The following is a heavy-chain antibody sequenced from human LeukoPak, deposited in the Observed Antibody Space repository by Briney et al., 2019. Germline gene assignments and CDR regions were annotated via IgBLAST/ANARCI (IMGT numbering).Heavy chain of an antibody. J-gene: IGHJ4*02. D-gene: IGHD6-19*01. CDR3: ASSPYSSFDY. Sequence: GGSLRLSFAASGFTFSSYAMHWVRQAPGKGLEWVAVISYDGSNKYYADSVKGRFTISRDNSKNTLYLQMNSLRAEDTAVYYCASSPYSSFDYWGQGTLVTVSS. CDR2: ISYDGSNK. CDR1: GFTFSSYA. V-gene: IGHV3-30-3*01.